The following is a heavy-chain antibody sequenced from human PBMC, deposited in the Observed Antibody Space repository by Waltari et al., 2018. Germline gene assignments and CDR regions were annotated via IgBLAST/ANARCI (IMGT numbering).Heavy chain of an antibody. CDR2: IYTSGGT. CDR1: GGSISSGSYY. J-gene: IGHJ3*02. Sequence: QVQLQESGPGLVKPSQTLSLTCTVSGGSISSGSYYWSWIRQPAGKGLEWIGYIYTSGGTNYNPSLKSRVTISVDTSKNQFSLKLSSVTAADTAVYYCAHFRIRYGSGSYYGAFDIWGQGTMVTVSS. V-gene: IGHV4-61*09. D-gene: IGHD3-10*01. CDR3: AHFRIRYGSGSYYGAFDI.